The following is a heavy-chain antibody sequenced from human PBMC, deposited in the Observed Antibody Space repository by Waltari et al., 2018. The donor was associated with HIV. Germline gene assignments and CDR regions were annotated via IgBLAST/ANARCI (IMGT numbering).Heavy chain of an antibody. CDR3: ATTHGSGDYDNDFDY. CDR1: GFTFSCPR. D-gene: IGHD3-10*01. Sequence: EVRFVESGGGWVQPGGSPPLTCDPTGFTFSCPRCSWVRQAPGKGLEWVANINQAGTERHYVDSVRGRFTISRDNGKRSSFLQMNSLTVEDTAVYYCATTHGSGDYDNDFDYWGQGTLV. V-gene: IGHV3-7*01. J-gene: IGHJ4*02. CDR2: INQAGTER.